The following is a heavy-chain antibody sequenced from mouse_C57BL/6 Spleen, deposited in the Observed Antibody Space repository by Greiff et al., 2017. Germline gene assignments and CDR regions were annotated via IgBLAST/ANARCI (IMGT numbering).Heavy chain of an antibody. CDR2: ISNLAYSI. V-gene: IGHV5-15*01. Sequence: EVQRVESGGGLVQPGGSLKLSCAASGFTFSDYGMAWVRQAPRKGPEWVAFISNLAYSIYYANTVTGRFTISRENAKNTLYLEMSSLRSEDTAMYYCARAGNYRGDLDYWGQGTTLTVSS. CDR3: ARAGNYRGDLDY. CDR1: GFTFSDYG. J-gene: IGHJ2*01. D-gene: IGHD2-1*01.